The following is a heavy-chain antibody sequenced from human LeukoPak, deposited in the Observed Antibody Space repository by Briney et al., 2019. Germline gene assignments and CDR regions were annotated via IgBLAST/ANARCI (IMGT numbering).Heavy chain of an antibody. CDR2: ITAGGTNR. CDR3: AKEGVASGP. D-gene: IGHD2-8*02. Sequence: GGSLRLSCAVSGFTFGNHDMSWVRQAPGKGLEWVAGITAGGTNRHTAGSVKGRFTISRDNSKNTLFLQMNSLRVEDTAVYYCAKEGVASGPWGQGTLVTVSS. CDR1: GFTFGNHD. V-gene: IGHV3-23*01. J-gene: IGHJ5*02.